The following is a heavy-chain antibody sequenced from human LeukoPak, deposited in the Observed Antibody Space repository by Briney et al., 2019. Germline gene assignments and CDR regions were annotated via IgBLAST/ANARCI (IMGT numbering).Heavy chain of an antibody. Sequence: SETLSLTCAVSGGSISSSNWWSWVRQPPGKGLEWIGEIYHCGSTNYNPSLKSRVTISVDKSKNQFSLKLSSVTAADTAVYYCARDGWLYDILTGYYIGRAFDIWGQGTMVTVSS. CDR2: IYHCGST. J-gene: IGHJ3*02. CDR3: ARDGWLYDILTGYYIGRAFDI. CDR1: GGSISSSNW. V-gene: IGHV4-4*02. D-gene: IGHD3-9*01.